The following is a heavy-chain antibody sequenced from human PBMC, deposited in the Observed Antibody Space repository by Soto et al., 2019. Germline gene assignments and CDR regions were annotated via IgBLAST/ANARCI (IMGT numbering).Heavy chain of an antibody. J-gene: IGHJ5*02. D-gene: IGHD2-2*01. Sequence: GGSLRLSCAASGFNVAGKYMSWVRQAPGKGLEWVSVIYSGGQIYYADSVKGRFTISIDNSKNTVNLDMNALRAEDTATYYCARINWSTRGSPSDTWGQGTLVTVSS. V-gene: IGHV3-53*01. CDR2: IYSGGQI. CDR1: GFNVAGKY. CDR3: ARINWSTRGSPSDT.